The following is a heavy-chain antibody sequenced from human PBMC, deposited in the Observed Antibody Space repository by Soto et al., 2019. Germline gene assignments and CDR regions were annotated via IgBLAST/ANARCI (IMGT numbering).Heavy chain of an antibody. D-gene: IGHD3-3*01. V-gene: IGHV3-23*01. CDR3: AKADGYDFWSGYYPQH. J-gene: IGHJ1*01. CDR1: GFTFSSYA. CDR2: ISGSGGST. Sequence: GGSLRLSCAASGFTFSSYAMSWVRQAPGKGLEWVSAISGSGGSTYYADSVKGRFTISRDNSKNTLYLQMNSLRAEDTAVYYCAKADGYDFWSGYYPQHWGQGTLVTVSS.